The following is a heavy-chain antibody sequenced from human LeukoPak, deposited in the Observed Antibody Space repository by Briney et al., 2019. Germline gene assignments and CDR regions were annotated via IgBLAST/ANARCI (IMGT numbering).Heavy chain of an antibody. CDR2: IYYSGNT. CDR1: GGSISSGGYY. D-gene: IGHD1-26*01. Sequence: PSETLSLTCTVSGGSISSGGYYWSWIRQHPGKGLEWIEYIYYSGNTYYNPSLKSRVTISVDTSKNQFSLKLSSVTAADTAVYYCAREGVGATSGAFDIWGQGTMVTVSS. J-gene: IGHJ3*02. V-gene: IGHV4-31*03. CDR3: AREGVGATSGAFDI.